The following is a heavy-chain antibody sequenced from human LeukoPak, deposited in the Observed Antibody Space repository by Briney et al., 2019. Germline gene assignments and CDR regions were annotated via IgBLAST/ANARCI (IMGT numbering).Heavy chain of an antibody. V-gene: IGHV4-59*01. Sequence: PSETLSLPCTVSGGSISSYYWRWLRGTPRKGLEWSGYIYYSGSTNYNPSLKSRVTISVDTSKTQFSLKLSSVTAADTALYYCARLTGRYDGVYVWGNGTTVTVSS. CDR1: GGSISSYY. CDR3: ARLTGRYDGVYV. D-gene: IGHD3-10*01. CDR2: IYYSGST. J-gene: IGHJ6*04.